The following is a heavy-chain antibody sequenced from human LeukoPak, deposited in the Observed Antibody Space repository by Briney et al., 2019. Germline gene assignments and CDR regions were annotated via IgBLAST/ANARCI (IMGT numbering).Heavy chain of an antibody. V-gene: IGHV3-7*01. J-gene: IGHJ4*02. CDR2: IKGDESAR. D-gene: IGHD1-26*01. CDR1: GFTFSSYW. Sequence: GGSLRLSCAASGFTFSSYWMAWVRQAPGKGLEWVANIKGDESARHQANSVKGRFTISRDNTRNSLYLQMTNLRGDDTAVYYCARDVVGSLDYWGQGTLVTVSS. CDR3: ARDVVGSLDY.